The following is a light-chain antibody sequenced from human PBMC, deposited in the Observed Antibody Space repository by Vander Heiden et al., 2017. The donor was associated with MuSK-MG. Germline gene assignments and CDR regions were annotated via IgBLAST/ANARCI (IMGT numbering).Light chain of an antibody. Sequence: EIVLTQSPGTLSLSSGERATLSCRASQSVSSDNLAWYQQKPGQAPRLLIYGASSRATGIPDRFSGSGSGTDFTLTIIRLEPEDFAVYYCQQYGSSPRFTFGQGSKLEIK. J-gene: IGKJ2*01. V-gene: IGKV3-20*01. CDR3: QQYGSSPRFT. CDR1: QSVSSDN. CDR2: GAS.